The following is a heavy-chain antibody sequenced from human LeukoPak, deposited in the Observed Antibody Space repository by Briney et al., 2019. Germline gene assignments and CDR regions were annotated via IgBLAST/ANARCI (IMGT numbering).Heavy chain of an antibody. CDR1: GYTLTELS. J-gene: IGHJ4*02. CDR3: ATSVVPRYCSGGSCYSGPYF. CDR2: FDPEDGET. D-gene: IGHD2-15*01. Sequence: ASVNVSGKVSGYTLTELSMHWVRQAPGKGLEWMGGFDPEDGETIYAQKFQGRVTMTEDTSTDTAYMELSSLRSEDTAVYYCATSVVPRYCSGGSCYSGPYFWGQGTLVTVSS. V-gene: IGHV1-24*01.